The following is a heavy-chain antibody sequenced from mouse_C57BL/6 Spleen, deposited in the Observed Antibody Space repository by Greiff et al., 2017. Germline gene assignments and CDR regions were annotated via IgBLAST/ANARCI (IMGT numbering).Heavy chain of an antibody. CDR3: TGVYYDYDSFAY. Sequence: VKLQESGAELVRPGASVTLSCKASGYTFTDYEMHWVKQTPVHGLAWIGAIDPETGGTAYNQKFKGKAILTADKSSSTAYMELRSLTSEDSAVYYCTGVYYDYDSFAYWGQGTLVTVSA. CDR1: GYTFTDYE. CDR2: IDPETGGT. D-gene: IGHD2-4*01. J-gene: IGHJ3*01. V-gene: IGHV1-15*01.